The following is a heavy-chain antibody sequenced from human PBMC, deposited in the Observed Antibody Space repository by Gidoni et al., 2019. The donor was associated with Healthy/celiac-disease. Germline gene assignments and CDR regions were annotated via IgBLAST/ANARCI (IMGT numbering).Heavy chain of an antibody. D-gene: IGHD3-3*01. CDR2: INPSGGST. CDR1: GYTFTSYY. V-gene: IGHV1-46*03. Sequence: QVQLVQSGAEVKKPGASVKVSCKASGYTFTSYYMHWVRQAPGQGLEWMGIINPSGGSTSYAQKFQGRVTMTRDTSTSTVYMELSSLRSEDTAVYYCARDRDYDFWSGYSGYGMDVWGQGTTVTVSS. CDR3: ARDRDYDFWSGYSGYGMDV. J-gene: IGHJ6*02.